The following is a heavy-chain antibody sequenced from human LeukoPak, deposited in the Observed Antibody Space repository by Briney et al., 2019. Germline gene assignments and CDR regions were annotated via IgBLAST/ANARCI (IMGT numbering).Heavy chain of an antibody. J-gene: IGHJ4*02. Sequence: GRSLRLSCAASGFAFNNYDMHWFLQTPAKELQWLAPKWYDGGNKYYADSLKGRFTISRDNSDITLFLHMSTLSAEDTAVYYCAKDLEKFYTSGLPAYWGQGTLVT. CDR2: KWYDGGNK. V-gene: IGHV3-33*06. CDR1: GFAFNNYD. D-gene: IGHD3-22*01. CDR3: AKDLEKFYTSGLPAY.